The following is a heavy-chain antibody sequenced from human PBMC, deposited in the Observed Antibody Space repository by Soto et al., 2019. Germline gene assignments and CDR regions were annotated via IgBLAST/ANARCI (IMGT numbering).Heavy chain of an antibody. Sequence: SETLSLTCTVSGGSISSGGYYWSWIRQHPGKGLEWIGYIYYSGSTYYNPSLKSRVTISVDTSKNQFSLKLSSVTAADTAVYYCARGPIQLSSLDDWGQGTLVTVSS. CDR2: IYYSGST. CDR1: GGSISSGGYY. J-gene: IGHJ4*01. D-gene: IGHD5-18*01. CDR3: ARGPIQLSSLDD. V-gene: IGHV4-31*03.